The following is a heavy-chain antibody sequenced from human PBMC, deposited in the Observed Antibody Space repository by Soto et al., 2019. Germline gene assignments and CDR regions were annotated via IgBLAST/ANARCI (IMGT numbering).Heavy chain of an antibody. J-gene: IGHJ6*02. CDR1: GGSISTYY. Sequence: SETLSLTCTVSGGSISTYYWSWIRQPPGKGLEWIGYIHYSGSTNYNPPLKSRVTISVDTSKNQFSLKLSSVTAADTAVYYCARQPNDLLTGFNNYGIDAWGQGTTVT. CDR2: IHYSGST. CDR3: ARQPNDLLTGFNNYGIDA. V-gene: IGHV4-59*08. D-gene: IGHD3-9*01.